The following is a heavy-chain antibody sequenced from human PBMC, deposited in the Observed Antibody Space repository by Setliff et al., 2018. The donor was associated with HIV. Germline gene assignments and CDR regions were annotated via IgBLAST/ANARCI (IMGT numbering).Heavy chain of an antibody. CDR3: ARLVGGESSSSFFFDY. V-gene: IGHV4-39*02. D-gene: IGHD6-6*01. CDR1: GGSIKNTDYF. J-gene: IGHJ4*02. Sequence: PPETLSLTCTVSGGSIKNTDYFWGWLRQPHGKGLEWIGSVYYSGSTYYNPSLKSRVTISVDTSKNHFSLTLSAVTAADTAVYYCARLVGGESSSSFFFDYWGQGTLVTVSS. CDR2: VYYSGST.